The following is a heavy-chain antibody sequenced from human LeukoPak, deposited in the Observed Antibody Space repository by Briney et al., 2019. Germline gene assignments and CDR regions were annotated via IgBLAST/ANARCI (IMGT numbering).Heavy chain of an antibody. CDR3: ARLRYYAVDV. V-gene: IGHV3-48*01. CDR1: GSTFNTFD. J-gene: IGHJ6*02. Sequence: GRSLRLSCAASGSTFNTFDMTWVRQAPGKGLEWASYISSGSSSRYYADSVKGRFTISRDNAKNSLYLQMNSLRAEDTAVYFCARLRYYAVDVWGQGTTVIVSS. CDR2: ISSGSSSR.